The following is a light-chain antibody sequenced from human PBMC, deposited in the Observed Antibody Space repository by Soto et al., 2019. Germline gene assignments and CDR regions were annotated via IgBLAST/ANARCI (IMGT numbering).Light chain of an antibody. J-gene: IGKJ2*01. CDR1: ESVGRF. CDR3: QQRNSWPRLST. CDR2: DAS. Sequence: EIVLTQSPATLSLSPGERATLSCRASESVGRFLAWYQHKPGQAPRLLIYDASNRATGIPARFSVSGSGTDFTLTISSLEPEDFVVYYCQQRNSWPRLSTFGQGTKLEIK. V-gene: IGKV3-11*01.